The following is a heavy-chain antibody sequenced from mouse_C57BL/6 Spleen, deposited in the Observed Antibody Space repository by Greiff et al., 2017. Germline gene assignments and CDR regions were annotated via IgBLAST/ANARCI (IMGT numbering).Heavy chain of an antibody. CDR3: ATGGYDDYDGYFDV. J-gene: IGHJ1*03. V-gene: IGHV1-72*01. CDR1: GYTFTSYW. Sequence: QVQLQQPGAELVTPGASVTLSCKASGYTFTSYWMHWVKQRPGRGLEWIGRIDPNRGGTKYNEQFKSKATLTVDKPSSTAYMQLSSLTSEDSAVYYCATGGYDDYDGYFDVWGTGTTVTVSS. D-gene: IGHD2-4*01. CDR2: IDPNRGGT.